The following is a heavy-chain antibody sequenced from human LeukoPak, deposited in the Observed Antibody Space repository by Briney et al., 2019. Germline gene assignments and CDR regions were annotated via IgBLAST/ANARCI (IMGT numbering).Heavy chain of an antibody. J-gene: IGHJ4*02. CDR1: GFTVSSNY. Sequence: GGSLRLSCAASGFTVSSNYMSWVRQAPGEGLEWVSVIYSGGSTYYADSVKGRFTISRDNSKNTLYLQMNSLRAEDTAVYYCAREVDGDYFDYWGQGTLVTVSS. V-gene: IGHV3-66*01. CDR3: AREVDGDYFDY. D-gene: IGHD4-17*01. CDR2: IYSGGST.